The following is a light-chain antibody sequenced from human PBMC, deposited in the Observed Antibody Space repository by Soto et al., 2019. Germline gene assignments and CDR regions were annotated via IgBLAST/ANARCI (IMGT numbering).Light chain of an antibody. Sequence: QSALTQPASVSGSPGQSITISCTGTSSDVGGYNYVSWYQQHPGKAPKLMIYDVSNRPSGVSNRFSGSKSGNTASLTISGLQAEDEADYYCCSYTCTSTQEVVFGGGTKVTVL. CDR2: DVS. CDR3: CSYTCTSTQEVV. V-gene: IGLV2-14*01. CDR1: SSDVGGYNY. J-gene: IGLJ2*01.